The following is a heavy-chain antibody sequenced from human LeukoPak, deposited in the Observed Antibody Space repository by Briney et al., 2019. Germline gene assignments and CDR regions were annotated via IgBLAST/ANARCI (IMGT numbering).Heavy chain of an antibody. CDR1: GGSLSGYY. CDR2: INHSGST. V-gene: IGHV4-34*01. Sequence: MPSETLSLTCAVYGGSLSGYYWSWIRQPPGKGLEWIGEINHSGSTNYNPSLKSRVTISVDTSKNQFSLKLSSVTAADTAVYYCARATQYDFWSGYPRIFDYWGQGTLVTVSS. CDR3: ARATQYDFWSGYPRIFDY. D-gene: IGHD3-3*01. J-gene: IGHJ4*02.